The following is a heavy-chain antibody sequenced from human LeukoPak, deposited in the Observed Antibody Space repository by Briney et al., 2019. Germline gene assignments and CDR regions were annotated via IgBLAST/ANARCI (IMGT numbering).Heavy chain of an antibody. CDR3: ARDCSGGSCFQAFDI. CDR2: INHSGST. D-gene: IGHD2-15*01. V-gene: IGHV4-34*01. J-gene: IGHJ3*02. CDR1: GGSFSGYY. Sequence: SETLSLTCAVYGGSFSGYYWSWIRQPPGKGLEWIGEINHSGSTNYNPSLKSRVTISVDTSKNQFSLKLSSVTAADTAVYYCARDCSGGSCFQAFDIWGQGTMVTVSS.